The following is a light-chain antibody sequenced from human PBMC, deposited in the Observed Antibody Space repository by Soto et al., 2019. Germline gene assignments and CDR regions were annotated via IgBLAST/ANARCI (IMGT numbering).Light chain of an antibody. CDR2: KAS. CDR1: QSIASW. V-gene: IGKV1-5*03. J-gene: IGKJ1*01. CDR3: QQYNSYPWT. Sequence: DIQMTQSPSTLSASIGDRVTITCRASQSIASWLAWYQQKPGKAPNLLIYKASNLESGAPSRFSGSGSVTEFTLIISSLRPDDFATYYCQQYNSYPWTFGQGTKVEIK.